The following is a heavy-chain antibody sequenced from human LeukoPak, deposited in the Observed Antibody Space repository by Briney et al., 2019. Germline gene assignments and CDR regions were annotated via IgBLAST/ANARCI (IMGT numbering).Heavy chain of an antibody. Sequence: SETLSLTCTVSGGSIGTFYWSWIRQPPGKGLEWIGWIYHTGSTNYNPSLKSRVTISVDTPKNQFSLKLSSVTAADTAVYYCARGLKLGQPYYYYYYMDVWGKGTTVTVSS. D-gene: IGHD7-27*01. CDR2: IYHTGST. CDR3: ARGLKLGQPYYYYYYMDV. J-gene: IGHJ6*03. V-gene: IGHV4-59*12. CDR1: GGSIGTFY.